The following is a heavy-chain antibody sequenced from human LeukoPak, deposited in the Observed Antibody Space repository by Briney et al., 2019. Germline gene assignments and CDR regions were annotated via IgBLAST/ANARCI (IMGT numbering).Heavy chain of an antibody. Sequence: LETLSLTCAVSDYSVTSAYYWGWIRQFPGKELEWIGSIFHGETTYYNPSLESRVTISVDPSKNQFSLRLTSVTAADTAVYYCARVGSSWYWDDYWGQGTLVTVSS. J-gene: IGHJ4*02. CDR3: ARVGSSWYWDDY. D-gene: IGHD6-13*01. CDR1: DYSVTSAYY. V-gene: IGHV4-38-2*01. CDR2: IFHGETT.